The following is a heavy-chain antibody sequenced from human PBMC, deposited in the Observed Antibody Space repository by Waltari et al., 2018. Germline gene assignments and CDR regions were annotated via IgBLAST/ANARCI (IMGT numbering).Heavy chain of an antibody. Sequence: QVPLVQSGAEVKKPGASVKVSCKVSGYTLTELSMHWVRQAPGKGLEWMGGLDPEDGETIYAPKFQGRVNMTEETATDTAYMELSSLTSEDTAVYYCATGGYSYGPPPPWGYWGQGTLVTVSS. CDR3: ATGGYSYGPPPPWGY. V-gene: IGHV1-24*01. CDR1: GYTLTELS. D-gene: IGHD5-18*01. CDR2: LDPEDGET. J-gene: IGHJ4*02.